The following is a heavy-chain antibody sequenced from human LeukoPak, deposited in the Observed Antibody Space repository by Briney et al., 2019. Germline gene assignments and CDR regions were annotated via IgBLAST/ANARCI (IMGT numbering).Heavy chain of an antibody. V-gene: IGHV3-21*01. D-gene: IGHD6-13*01. J-gene: IGHJ4*02. Sequence: GGSLRLSCAASGFTFSSYSMNWVRQAPGKGLEWVSSISSSSSYIYYADSVKGRFTISRDNAKNSLYLQMNSLRAEDTAVYYCARQESSSWYESNFDYWGQGTLVTVSS. CDR3: ARQESSSWYESNFDY. CDR1: GFTFSSYS. CDR2: ISSSSSYI.